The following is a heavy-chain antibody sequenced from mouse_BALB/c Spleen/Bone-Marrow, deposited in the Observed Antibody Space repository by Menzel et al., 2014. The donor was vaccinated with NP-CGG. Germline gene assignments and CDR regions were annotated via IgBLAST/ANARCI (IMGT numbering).Heavy chain of an antibody. CDR2: INPVSSTI. V-gene: IGHV4-1*02. D-gene: IGHD1-1*01. J-gene: IGHJ1*01. CDR1: GFDFSRYW. CDR3: ARLNFYGNLFF. Sequence: EVMLVESGGGLVQPGGSLKLSCAASGFDFSRYWMSWVRQAPGKGLEWIGEINPVSSTINYTPSLKDKFIISRDNAKNALYLQMSKVTSDDAALYYCARLNFYGNLFFWGAGTTVTVSS.